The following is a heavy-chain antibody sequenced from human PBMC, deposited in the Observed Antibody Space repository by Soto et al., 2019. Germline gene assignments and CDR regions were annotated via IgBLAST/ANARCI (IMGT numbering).Heavy chain of an antibody. J-gene: IGHJ5*02. V-gene: IGHV4-30-4*01. D-gene: IGHD2-2*01. CDR2: IYFRGSI. CDR3: DREPVCTATDCYAFDA. CDR1: GVSISSSDYA. Sequence: QVQLQESGPGLVKPSQTLSLTCNVSGVSISSSDYAWSWIRQSPRKGLEWIAYIYFRGSIHYSPCFRSRAPGSRDSSTDPLFLSLTSVTPAHTAVSYCDREPVCTATDCYAFDAWGQGRLVTVSS.